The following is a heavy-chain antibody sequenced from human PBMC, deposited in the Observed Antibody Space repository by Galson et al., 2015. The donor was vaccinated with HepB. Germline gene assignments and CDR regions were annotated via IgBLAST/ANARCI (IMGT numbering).Heavy chain of an antibody. CDR2: INPNSGAT. CDR3: ARVFPRIPAAGTNWYFDL. D-gene: IGHD6-13*01. J-gene: IGHJ2*01. CDR1: GYTFTGYY. V-gene: IGHV1-2*04. Sequence: SVKVSCKASGYTFTGYYMHWVRQAPGQGLEWMGWINPNSGATNYAQKFQGWVTMTRDTSISTAYMELTRLRSDDTAVYYCARVFPRIPAAGTNWYFDLWGRGTLVTVSS.